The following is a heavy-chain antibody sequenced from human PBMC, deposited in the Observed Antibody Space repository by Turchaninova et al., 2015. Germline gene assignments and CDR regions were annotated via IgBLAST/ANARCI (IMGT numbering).Heavy chain of an antibody. J-gene: IGHJ4*02. CDR2: ISSSGSTI. Sequence: EVQLVGSGGGLVQPGGSLRISCGASGFTFISFERNWVRQAPGEVLEWVAYISSSGSTIYYADSVRGRFTISRDNAKSSLYLQMNSLRAEDTAIYYCARDPLTTPGFFDLWGQGTLVTISS. CDR3: ARDPLTTPGFFDL. CDR1: GFTFISFE. V-gene: IGHV3-48*03. D-gene: IGHD1-1*01.